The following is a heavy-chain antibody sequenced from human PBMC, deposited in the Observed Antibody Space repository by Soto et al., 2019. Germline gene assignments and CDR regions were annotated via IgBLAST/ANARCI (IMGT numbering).Heavy chain of an antibody. Sequence: QVHLVESGGGVVQPGRSLRLSCAASGFTFSNNGMHWVRQAPGKGLEWMGVISYEGSEKYYAGSVKGRFTISRDNSKNTLYLQMDTLRAEDTAIYYCVKDKGAAAGFDYWGQEILVTVSS. CDR2: ISYEGSEK. CDR1: GFTFSNNG. J-gene: IGHJ4*02. V-gene: IGHV3-30*18. D-gene: IGHD6-13*01. CDR3: VKDKGAAAGFDY.